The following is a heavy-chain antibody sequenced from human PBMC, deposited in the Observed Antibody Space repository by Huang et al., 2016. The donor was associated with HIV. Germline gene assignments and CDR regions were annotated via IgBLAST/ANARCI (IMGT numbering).Heavy chain of an antibody. CDR2: INWKSGNI. CDR1: GFTFDDYA. Sequence: EVQLVESGGGLVRPGRSLRLSCAASGFTFDDYAMHWVRQIPGKGLEGVSGINWKSGNIAYADSVRGRFTISRDNAKNSLYLQMNSLRPEDTALYYCAKDWGYDFGAFDFWGRGTMVTVSS. CDR3: AKDWGYDFGAFDF. D-gene: IGHD3-16*01. J-gene: IGHJ3*01. V-gene: IGHV3-9*01.